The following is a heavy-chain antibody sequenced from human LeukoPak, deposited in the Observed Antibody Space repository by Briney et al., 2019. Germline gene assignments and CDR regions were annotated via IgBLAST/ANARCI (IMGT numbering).Heavy chain of an antibody. D-gene: IGHD3/OR15-3a*01. J-gene: IGHJ4*02. CDR3: ARQTGSGLFILP. CDR2: IFRTGST. V-gene: IGHV4-39*01. CDR1: GGSIDSSSYY. Sequence: SETLSLTCAVSGGSIDSSSYYWGWIRQPPGKGLEWIGSIFRTGSTYYSASLKSRVSISVDTSKNHIALKLTSVTAADTAVYYCARQTGSGLFILPGGQGTLVTVSS.